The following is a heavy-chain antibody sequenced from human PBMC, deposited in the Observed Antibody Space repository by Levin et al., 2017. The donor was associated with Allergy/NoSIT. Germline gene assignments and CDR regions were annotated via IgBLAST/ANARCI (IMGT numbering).Heavy chain of an antibody. CDR3: ARLDYSSGWYGVDY. Sequence: SETLSLTCTVSGGSISSGGYYWSWIRQHPGKGLEWIGYIYYSGSTYYNPSLKSRVTISVDTSKNQFSLKLSSVTAADTAVYYCARLDYSSGWYGVDYWGQGTLVTVSS. D-gene: IGHD6-19*01. CDR2: IYYSGST. V-gene: IGHV4-31*03. J-gene: IGHJ4*02. CDR1: GGSISSGGYY.